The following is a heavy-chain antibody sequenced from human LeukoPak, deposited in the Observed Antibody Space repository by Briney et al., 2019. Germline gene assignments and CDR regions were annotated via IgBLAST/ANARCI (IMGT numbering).Heavy chain of an antibody. J-gene: IGHJ5*02. CDR3: ARGGGIRITMVRGTRDWFDP. Sequence: ASVKVSCKASGYTFTGYYMHWVRQAPGQGLEWVGWITPNSGGTNYAQKFQGSVTMTRDTSSSTAYMELSRLRSDDTAVYYCARGGGIRITMVRGTRDWFDPWGQGTLVTVSS. CDR1: GYTFTGYY. V-gene: IGHV1-2*02. CDR2: ITPNSGGT. D-gene: IGHD3-10*01.